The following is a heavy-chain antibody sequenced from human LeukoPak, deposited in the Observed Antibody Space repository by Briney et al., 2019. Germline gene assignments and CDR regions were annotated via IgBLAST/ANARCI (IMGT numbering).Heavy chain of an antibody. CDR2: ISYDGSSR. V-gene: IGHV3-30*04. J-gene: IGHJ6*02. Sequence: GGSLRLSCAASGFSFSNYPMQWVRQAPGKGLEWVATISYDGSSRYSAASVEGRFTISRDNSKNTLYLQMNSLRAEDTAVYYCARDGSLGYCSGGSCYLNYYYYYGMDVWGQGTTVTVSS. D-gene: IGHD2-15*01. CDR1: GFSFSNYP. CDR3: ARDGSLGYCSGGSCYLNYYYYYGMDV.